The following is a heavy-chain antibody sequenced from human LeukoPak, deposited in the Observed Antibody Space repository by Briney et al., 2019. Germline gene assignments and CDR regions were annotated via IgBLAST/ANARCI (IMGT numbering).Heavy chain of an antibody. D-gene: IGHD1-1*01. J-gene: IGHJ4*02. CDR1: GYKFVDYY. CDR2: INPYSGGT. CDR3: ARASNRDSTGPIGF. V-gene: IGHV1-2*02. Sequence: ASVKVSCKSSGYKFVDYYIHWVRQAPGQGLEWMGWINPYSGGTNYARKFQGRVTMTRDTSISTAYMELNRLRPDDAAVYFCARASNRDSTGPIGFWGQGTLATVSS.